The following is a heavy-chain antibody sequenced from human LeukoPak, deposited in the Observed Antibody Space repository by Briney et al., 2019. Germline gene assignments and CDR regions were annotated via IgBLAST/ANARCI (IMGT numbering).Heavy chain of an antibody. J-gene: IGHJ4*02. D-gene: IGHD3-9*01. CDR3: ARVFDILTGYYIRAFDY. V-gene: IGHV5-51*01. CDR1: DYGFTTYW. CDR2: NNPDDPDT. Sequence: GAALMSPFRGLDYGFTTYWYAWWLQPPGKDVEGRGTNNPDDPDTRYSPSFEGQVTISADKSISTAYLQWSSLKASDTAMYYCARVFDILTGYYIRAFDYWGQGTLVTVSS.